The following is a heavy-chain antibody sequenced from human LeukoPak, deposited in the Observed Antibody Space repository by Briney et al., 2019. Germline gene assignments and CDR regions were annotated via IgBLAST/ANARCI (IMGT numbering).Heavy chain of an antibody. CDR3: AKSYGDPYYYYYYMDV. V-gene: IGHV3-21*04. CDR1: GFTFSSYS. Sequence: GGSLRLSCAASGFTFSSYSMNWVRQAPGKGLEWVSSISSSSSYIYYADSVKGRFTISRDNSKNTLYLQMNSLRAEDTAVYYCAKSYGDPYYYYYYMDVWGKGTTVTISS. J-gene: IGHJ6*03. CDR2: ISSSSSYI. D-gene: IGHD4-17*01.